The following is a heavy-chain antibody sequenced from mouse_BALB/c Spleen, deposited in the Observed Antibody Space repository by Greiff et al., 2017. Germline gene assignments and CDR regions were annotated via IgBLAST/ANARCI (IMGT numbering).Heavy chain of an antibody. CDR2: IRLKSNNYAT. J-gene: IGHJ3*01. CDR3: TRTTYGNFAY. Sequence: EVKVEESGGGLVQPGGSMKLSCVASGFTFSNYWMNWVRQSPEKGLEWVAEIRLKSNNYATHYAESVKGRFTISRDDSKSSVYLQMNNLRAEDTGIYYCTRTTYGNFAYWGQGTLVTVSA. CDR1: GFTFSNYW. V-gene: IGHV6-6*02. D-gene: IGHD2-1*01.